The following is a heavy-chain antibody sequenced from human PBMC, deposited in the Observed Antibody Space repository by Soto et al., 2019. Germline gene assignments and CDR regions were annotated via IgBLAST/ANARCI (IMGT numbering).Heavy chain of an antibody. D-gene: IGHD5-18*01. CDR2: ISSSSSTI. J-gene: IGHJ4*02. CDR3: ARVIAMDLLLHTAPGY. Sequence: PGGSLRLSCVASGFTFSSYSMNWVRQAPGQGLEWISYISSSSSTIYYEDSVKGRFTISRDNAKNSLYLHMNSLRDEDTAVYYCARVIAMDLLLHTAPGYWGQGTLVTVS. CDR1: GFTFSSYS. V-gene: IGHV3-48*02.